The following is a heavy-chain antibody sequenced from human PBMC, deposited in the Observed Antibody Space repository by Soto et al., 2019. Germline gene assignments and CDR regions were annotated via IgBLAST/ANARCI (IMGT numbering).Heavy chain of an antibody. V-gene: IGHV4-34*01. CDR1: GGSFSGYY. J-gene: IGHJ4*02. CDR3: ARGASIYAYCSGGSCHHYFDY. D-gene: IGHD2-15*01. Sequence: SETLSLTCAVYGGSFSGYYWSWIRQPPGKGLEWIGEINHSGSTNYNPSLKSRVTISVDTSKNQFSLKLSSVTAADTAVYYCARGASIYAYCSGGSCHHYFDYWGQGTLVTVSS. CDR2: INHSGST.